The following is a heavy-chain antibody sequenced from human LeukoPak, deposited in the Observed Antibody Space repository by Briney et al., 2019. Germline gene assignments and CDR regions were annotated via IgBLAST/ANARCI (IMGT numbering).Heavy chain of an antibody. D-gene: IGHD3-9*01. CDR3: ARSPPDILTGYYNHYFDY. J-gene: IGHJ4*02. CDR1: GGTFSSYA. CDR2: IIPIFGTA. V-gene: IGHV1-69*05. Sequence: ASVKVSCKASGGTFSSYAISWVRQAPGQGLEWMGGIIPIFGTANYAQKFQGRVTITTDESTSTAYMELSSLRSEDTAVYYCARSPPDILTGYYNHYFDYWSQGTLVTVSS.